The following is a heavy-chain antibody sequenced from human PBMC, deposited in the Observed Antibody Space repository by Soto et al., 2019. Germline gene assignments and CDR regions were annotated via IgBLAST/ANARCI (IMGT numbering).Heavy chain of an antibody. CDR3: AKRVYGDYVWFDY. D-gene: IGHD4-17*01. V-gene: IGHV3-23*01. CDR2: ISGDAGST. Sequence: EVQLLESGGGLVQPGGSLRLSCAASGFSFSDYAMSWVRQAPEKGLEWVSIISGDAGSTKYADSVKGRFTISRVNSKNTVYLQMNSLRAEDTAVYYCAKRVYGDYVWFDYWGQGTLVTVSS. CDR1: GFSFSDYA. J-gene: IGHJ4*02.